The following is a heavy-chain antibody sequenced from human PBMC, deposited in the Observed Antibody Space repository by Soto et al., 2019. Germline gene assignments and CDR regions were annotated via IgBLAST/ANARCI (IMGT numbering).Heavy chain of an antibody. CDR3: ARISRYYSFDY. J-gene: IGHJ4*02. CDR1: GFTFSDHY. V-gene: IGHV3-72*01. D-gene: IGHD3-3*01. Sequence: EVELVESGGGLVQPGGSLRLSCAASGFTFSDHYIDWVRQAPGKGLEWVGRSRNKANSYTTEYAASVKGRFTISRDDSKNSLYLQMNSLKTEDTAVYYCARISRYYSFDYWGQGILVTVSS. CDR2: SRNKANSYTT.